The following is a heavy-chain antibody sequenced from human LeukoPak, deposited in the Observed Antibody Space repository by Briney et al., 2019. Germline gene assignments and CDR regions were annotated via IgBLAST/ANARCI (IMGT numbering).Heavy chain of an antibody. D-gene: IGHD6-6*01. CDR1: GYALTELP. Sequence: ASVKVSCKVSGYALTELPMHWVRQAPGKGLEWMGGFDPEDGETIYAQKFQGRVTMTADTSTDTAYMELSSLRSEDTAVYYCATRIAARRGYFDYWGQGTLVTVSS. V-gene: IGHV1-24*01. J-gene: IGHJ4*02. CDR2: FDPEDGET. CDR3: ATRIAARRGYFDY.